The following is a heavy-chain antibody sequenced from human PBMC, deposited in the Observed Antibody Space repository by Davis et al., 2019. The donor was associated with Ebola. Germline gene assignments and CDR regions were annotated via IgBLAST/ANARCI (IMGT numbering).Heavy chain of an antibody. Sequence: AASVKVSCKASGYSFTGNYVQWVRQAPGQGLEWMGGIIPIFGTANYAQKFQGRVTITADESTSTAYMELSSLRSEDTAVYYCARDLPLGAGMDVWGKGTTVTVSS. V-gene: IGHV1-69*13. D-gene: IGHD3-16*01. CDR3: ARDLPLGAGMDV. CDR2: IIPIFGTA. CDR1: GYSFTGNY. J-gene: IGHJ6*04.